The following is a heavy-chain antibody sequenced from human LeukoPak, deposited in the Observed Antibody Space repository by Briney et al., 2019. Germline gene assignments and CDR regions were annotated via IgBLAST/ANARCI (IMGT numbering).Heavy chain of an antibody. D-gene: IGHD2-8*02. CDR2: ISSRSTYI. V-gene: IGHV3-11*06. CDR3: ARGGTGAFDY. Sequence: GGSLRLACTASGFTFSVYYMSWIRQAPGKGLEWMSYISSRSTYISDADSVKGRFTISRDNAKNLLFLQMNSLRVEDTALYYCARGGTGAFDYWGQGILVTVSS. J-gene: IGHJ4*02. CDR1: GFTFSVYY.